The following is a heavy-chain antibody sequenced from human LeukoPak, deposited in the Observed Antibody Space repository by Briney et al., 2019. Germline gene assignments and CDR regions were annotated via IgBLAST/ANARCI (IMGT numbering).Heavy chain of an antibody. CDR1: GGSISSYY. V-gene: IGHV4-59*01. CDR2: IYYSGST. Sequence: PSETLSLTCTVSGGSISSYYWSWIRQPPGKGLEWIGYIYYSGSTNYNPSLKSRVTISVDTSKNQFSLKLSSVTTADTAVYYCARETSQKGAHYMDVWGKGTTVTISS. CDR3: ARETSQKGAHYMDV. D-gene: IGHD3-16*01. J-gene: IGHJ6*03.